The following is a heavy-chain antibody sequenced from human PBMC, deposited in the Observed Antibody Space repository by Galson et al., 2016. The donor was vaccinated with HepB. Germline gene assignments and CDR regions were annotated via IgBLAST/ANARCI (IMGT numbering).Heavy chain of an antibody. V-gene: IGHV1-2*02. CDR3: ARPDRSSAPPLGQ. CDR2: INPKSGGT. Sequence: SVKVSCKASGYTFTDYYIHWVRQAPGHGLEWMGWINPKSGGTHYAQTFQDRVTMTRDPSITTAYMELSRLTSNDTAVYYCARPDRSSAPPLGQWGQGTLVTVSS. J-gene: IGHJ4*02. CDR1: GYTFTDYY. D-gene: IGHD6-6*01.